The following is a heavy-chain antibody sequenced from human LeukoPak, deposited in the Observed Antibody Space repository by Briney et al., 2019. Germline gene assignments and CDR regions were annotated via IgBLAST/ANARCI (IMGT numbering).Heavy chain of an antibody. CDR2: MNPNSGNT. CDR1: GGTFSSYA. J-gene: IGHJ4*02. D-gene: IGHD3-10*01. Sequence: ASVKVSCKASGGTFSSYAISWVRQATGQGLEWMGWMNPNSGNTGYAQKFQGRVTMTRNTSISTAYMELSSLRSEDTAVYYCARSRPHYYGSGRPFDYWGQGTLVTVSS. V-gene: IGHV1-8*02. CDR3: ARSRPHYYGSGRPFDY.